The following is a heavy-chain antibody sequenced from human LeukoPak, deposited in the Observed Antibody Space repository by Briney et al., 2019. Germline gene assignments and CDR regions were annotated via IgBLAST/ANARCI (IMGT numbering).Heavy chain of an antibody. Sequence: GGSLRLSCAASGFTFSDYYMSWIRQAPGKGLEWVSYISSSGSTIYYADSVKGRFTISRDNAKNSLYLQMNSLRAEDTAVYYCARGLVVVAATSRPDAFDIWGQGTMVTVSS. J-gene: IGHJ3*02. CDR3: ARGLVVVAATSRPDAFDI. V-gene: IGHV3-11*01. D-gene: IGHD2-15*01. CDR2: ISSSGSTI. CDR1: GFTFSDYY.